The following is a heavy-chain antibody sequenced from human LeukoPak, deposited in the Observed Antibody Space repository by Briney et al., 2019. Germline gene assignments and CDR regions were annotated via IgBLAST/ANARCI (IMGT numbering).Heavy chain of an antibody. Sequence: SETLSLTCAVYGGSFSGYYWSWIRQPPGKGLEWIGYIYYSGSTNYNPSLKSRVTISVDTSKNQFSLKLSSVTAADTAVYYCASSDHRYDSAGYWGQGALVTVSS. J-gene: IGHJ4*02. CDR2: IYYSGST. CDR3: ASSDHRYDSAGY. V-gene: IGHV4-59*01. CDR1: GGSFSGYY. D-gene: IGHD3-3*01.